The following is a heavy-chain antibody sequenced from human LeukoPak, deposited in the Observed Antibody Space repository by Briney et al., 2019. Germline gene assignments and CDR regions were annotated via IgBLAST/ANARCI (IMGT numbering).Heavy chain of an antibody. V-gene: IGHV4-59*12. CDR3: ARGTPYSIYYYYYYMDV. D-gene: IGHD4-11*01. Sequence: PSETLSLTCTVSGGSISSYYWSWIRPPPGKGLEWIGYIHYSGSTNYKSSLKSRVTISVDTSKNQFSLKLSSVTAADTAVYYCARGTPYSIYYYYYYMDVWGKGTTVTVSS. CDR2: IHYSGST. CDR1: GGSISSYY. J-gene: IGHJ6*03.